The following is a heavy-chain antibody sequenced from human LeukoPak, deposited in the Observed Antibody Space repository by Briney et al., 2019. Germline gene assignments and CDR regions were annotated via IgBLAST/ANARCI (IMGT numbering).Heavy chain of an antibody. CDR3: ARLPRLTGVDY. V-gene: IGHV4-4*07. D-gene: IGHD7-27*01. Sequence: SETLSLTCTVSGGSVSSYYWSWIRQPAGKGLEWIGRIYSSGKNNYNPSLKSRVTMSVDTSKNQFSLKLSSVTAADTAVYYCARLPRLTGVDYWGQGTLVTVSS. CDR2: IYSSGKN. J-gene: IGHJ4*02. CDR1: GGSVSSYY.